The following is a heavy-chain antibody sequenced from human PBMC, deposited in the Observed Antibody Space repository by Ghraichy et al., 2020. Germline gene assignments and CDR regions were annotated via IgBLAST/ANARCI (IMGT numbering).Heavy chain of an antibody. D-gene: IGHD3-3*01. V-gene: IGHV4-38-2*02. Sequence: SETLSLTCTVSGYSISSGYYWGWIRQPPGKGLEWIGSIYHSGSTYYNPSLKSRVTISVDTSKNQFSLKLSSVTAADTAVYYCARAGITISQAVYFDYWGQGTLVTVSS. CDR2: IYHSGST. CDR1: GYSISSGYY. J-gene: IGHJ4*02. CDR3: ARAGITISQAVYFDY.